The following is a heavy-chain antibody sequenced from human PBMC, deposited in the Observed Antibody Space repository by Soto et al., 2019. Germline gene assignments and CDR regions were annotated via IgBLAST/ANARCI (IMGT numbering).Heavy chain of an antibody. V-gene: IGHV1-3*01. D-gene: IGHD3-22*01. CDR1: GYTFTSYA. Sequence: ASVTVSCKASGYTFTSYAMQWVRQAPGQRLEWMGWINAGNGNTKYSQKFQGRVTITRDTSASTAYMELSSLRSEDTAVYFCARLGLGGYYNRGSRYFGMDVWGQGTTVTVSS. J-gene: IGHJ6*02. CDR3: ARLGLGGYYNRGSRYFGMDV. CDR2: INAGNGNT.